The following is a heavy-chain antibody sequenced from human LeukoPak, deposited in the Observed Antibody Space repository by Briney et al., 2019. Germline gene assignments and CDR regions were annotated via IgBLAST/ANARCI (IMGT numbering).Heavy chain of an antibody. V-gene: IGHV4-59*01. CDR2: IYYSGST. CDR1: GGSISSYY. J-gene: IGHJ6*02. D-gene: IGHD3-22*01. CDR3: ARAPPSYYYDSSGYLRPYYYGMDV. Sequence: SETLSLTCTVSGGSISSYYWSWIRQPPGKGLEWIGYIYYSGSTSYNPSLKSRVTISVDTSKNQFSLKLSSVTAADTAVYYCARAPPSYYYDSSGYLRPYYYGMDVWGQGTTVTVSS.